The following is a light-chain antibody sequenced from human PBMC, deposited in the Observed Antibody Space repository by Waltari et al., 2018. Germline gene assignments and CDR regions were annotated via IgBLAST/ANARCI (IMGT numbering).Light chain of an antibody. V-gene: IGKV3-15*01. Sequence: EIVMTQSPATLSLSPGERPTLPCSACQSVGTHLALYQQRPGQAPRLLIYGAFTRATGIPARFSGSGAGTDFSLTISSLQSEDFAVYHCQQRNRWPWTFGQGTKVEIK. J-gene: IGKJ1*01. CDR2: GAF. CDR3: QQRNRWPWT. CDR1: QSVGTH.